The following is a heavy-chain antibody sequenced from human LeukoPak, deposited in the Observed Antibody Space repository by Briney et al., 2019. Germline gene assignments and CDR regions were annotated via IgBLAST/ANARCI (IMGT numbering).Heavy chain of an antibody. CDR2: IYYSGGT. D-gene: IGHD4-4*01. CDR3: ARGAYDYSLHFDH. CDR1: GGSISSYY. Sequence: SETLSLTCTVSGGSISSYYWSWIRQPPGKGLEWIGYIYYSGGTNYNPSLKSRVTISVDTSKNQFSLKLSSVTAADTAVYYCARGAYDYSLHFDHWGQGTLVTVSS. J-gene: IGHJ4*02. V-gene: IGHV4-59*01.